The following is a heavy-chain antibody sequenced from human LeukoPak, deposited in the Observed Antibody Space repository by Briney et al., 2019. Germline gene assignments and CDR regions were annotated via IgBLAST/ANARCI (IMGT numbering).Heavy chain of an antibody. CDR2: ISSSGSTI. D-gene: IGHD3-22*01. V-gene: IGHV3-11*01. CDR1: GCTFSDYY. J-gene: IGHJ4*02. Sequence: GGSLRLSCAASGCTFSDYYMRWIRQAAGKGLEWVSYISSSGSTIYYADSVKGRFTISRDNAKNSLYLQMNSLRAEDTAVYYCARGGTSGYYLVYWGQGTLVTVSS. CDR3: ARGGTSGYYLVY.